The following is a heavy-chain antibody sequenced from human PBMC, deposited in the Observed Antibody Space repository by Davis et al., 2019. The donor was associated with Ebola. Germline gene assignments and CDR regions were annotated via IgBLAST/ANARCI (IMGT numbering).Heavy chain of an antibody. CDR1: GGSLSGYY. V-gene: IGHV4-34*01. D-gene: IGHD2-2*01. Sequence: PSETLSLTCAVYGGSLSGYYWTWIRQPPGKGLEWIGEIDHSGRTTCNSSLKSRVTISIDTSKNQFSLKVTSVTAADTAVYYCARYCSSDTCNLFDFWGQGSLVTVSS. CDR2: IDHSGRT. CDR3: ARYCSSDTCNLFDF. J-gene: IGHJ5*01.